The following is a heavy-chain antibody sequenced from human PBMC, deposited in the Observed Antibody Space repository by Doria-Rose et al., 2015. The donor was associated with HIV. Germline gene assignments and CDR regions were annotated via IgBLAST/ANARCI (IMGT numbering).Heavy chain of an antibody. Sequence: QVTLKESGPVLVKPTETLTLTCTVSGVSLSSPGMGVSWIRQPPGTALEWLAHIFSDDERYYKTSLKSRLTIFSSTSKDQVVLTMTDMDPVDTATYYCARIKSSRWYHKYYFDFWGQGTLVIVSA. CDR1: GVSLSSPGMG. J-gene: IGHJ4*02. CDR2: IFSDDER. CDR3: ARIKSSRWYHKYYFDF. D-gene: IGHD6-13*01. V-gene: IGHV2-26*01.